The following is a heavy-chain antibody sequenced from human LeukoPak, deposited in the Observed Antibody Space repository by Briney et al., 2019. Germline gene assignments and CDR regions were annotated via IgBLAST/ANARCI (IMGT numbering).Heavy chain of an antibody. D-gene: IGHD3-16*01. V-gene: IGHV4-59*08. J-gene: IGHJ4*02. CDR3: ARLEDRAYQG. CDR2: IYYSGTT. Sequence: SETLSLTCTVSGGSISSYYWSWIRQPPGKGLEWIGYIYYSGTTNYNPSLKSRVTISVDTSKNQFSLKLSSVTAADTAVYYCARLEDRAYQGWGQGTLVTVSS. CDR1: GGSISSYY.